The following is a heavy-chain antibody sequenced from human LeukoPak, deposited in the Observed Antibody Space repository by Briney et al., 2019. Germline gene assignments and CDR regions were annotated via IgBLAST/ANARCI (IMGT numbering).Heavy chain of an antibody. J-gene: IGHJ4*02. CDR1: GGSISSYY. Sequence: SETLSLTCTVSGGSISSYYWSWIRQPPGKGLEWIGYIYYSGSTNYNPSLKSRVTISVDTSKNQFSLKLSSVTAADTAVYYCARRTWIQLWALDYWGQGTLDTVSS. V-gene: IGHV4-59*12. CDR3: ARRTWIQLWALDY. CDR2: IYYSGST. D-gene: IGHD5-18*01.